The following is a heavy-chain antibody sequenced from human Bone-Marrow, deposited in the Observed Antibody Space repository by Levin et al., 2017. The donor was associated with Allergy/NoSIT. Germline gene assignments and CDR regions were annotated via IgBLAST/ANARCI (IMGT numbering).Heavy chain of an antibody. J-gene: IGHJ4*02. Sequence: SETLSLTCAVDGGSFSGYFWSWFRQSPTKGLEWIGEIFHTASADYNPSLKSRVTISVDMSKSQFTLKMTSVTAADTAIYYCASTPGRRKSYWGQGTLVTVSS. CDR1: GGSFSGYF. CDR3: ASTPGRRKSY. V-gene: IGHV4-34*12. CDR2: IFHTASA. D-gene: IGHD2-15*01.